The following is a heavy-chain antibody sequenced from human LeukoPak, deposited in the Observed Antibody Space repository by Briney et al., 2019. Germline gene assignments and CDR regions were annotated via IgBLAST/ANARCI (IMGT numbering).Heavy chain of an antibody. CDR3: ARDSLGYSYGLSAFDI. CDR1: GFTFSSYA. D-gene: IGHD5-18*01. V-gene: IGHV3-30-3*01. J-gene: IGHJ3*02. CDR2: ISYDGSNK. Sequence: PGRSLRLSWAASGFTFSSYAMHWVRQAPGKGLEWVAVISYDGSNKYYADSVKGRFTISRDNSKNTLYLQMNSLRAEDTAVYYCARDSLGYSYGLSAFDIWGQGTMVTVSS.